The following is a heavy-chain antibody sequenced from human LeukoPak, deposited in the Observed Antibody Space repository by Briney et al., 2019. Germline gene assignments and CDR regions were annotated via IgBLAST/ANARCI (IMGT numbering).Heavy chain of an antibody. D-gene: IGHD4-23*01. J-gene: IGHJ4*02. Sequence: PSQTLSLTCTVSGGSISSCSYYWSWIRQPAGKGLEWIGRIYTSGSTNYNPSLKSRVTISVVTSKNQFSLKLSSVTAADTAVYYCASSTMVVTPLSDHIDYWGQGTLVTVSS. CDR1: GGSISSCSYY. CDR3: ASSTMVVTPLSDHIDY. V-gene: IGHV4-61*02. CDR2: IYTSGST.